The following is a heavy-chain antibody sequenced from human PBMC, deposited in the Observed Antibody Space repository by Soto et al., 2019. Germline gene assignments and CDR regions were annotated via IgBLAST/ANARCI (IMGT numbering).Heavy chain of an antibody. Sequence: QVQLQQWGAGQLKPSETLSLTCAVYGVSFRGYYWAWIRQSPGKGLEWIGDINHSGTTHYNPSLKSRVTISLDTSKNQFSLRLTSVPAADTATYCCARRGGWSPPSEDWGQGTLVTVSS. CDR2: INHSGTT. J-gene: IGHJ4*02. V-gene: IGHV4-34*01. D-gene: IGHD6-19*01. CDR1: GVSFRGYY. CDR3: ARRGGWSPPSED.